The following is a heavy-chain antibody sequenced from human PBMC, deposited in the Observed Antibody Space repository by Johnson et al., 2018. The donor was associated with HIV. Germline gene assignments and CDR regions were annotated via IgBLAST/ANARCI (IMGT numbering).Heavy chain of an antibody. CDR1: GFTVSSNY. J-gene: IGHJ3*02. CDR2: FYSGGST. V-gene: IGHV3-66*03. Sequence: VQLVESGGGLIQPGGSPRLSCVASGFTVSSNYMSWVRQAPGKGLEWVSVFYSGGSTYYADSVQGRFTISRDNSKNTLHLQMHSLRAEDTGVYYCAKARGVDYDAFESWGQGKSVTV. D-gene: IGHD2-21*02. CDR3: AKARGVDYDAFES.